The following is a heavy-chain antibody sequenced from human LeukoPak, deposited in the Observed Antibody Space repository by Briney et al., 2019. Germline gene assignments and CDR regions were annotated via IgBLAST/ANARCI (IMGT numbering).Heavy chain of an antibody. D-gene: IGHD3-10*01. CDR2: INHSGST. V-gene: IGHV4-34*01. CDR3: ARRVTMVRGVTYYYYYYMDV. CDR1: GGSFSGYY. Sequence: SETLSLTCAVYGGSFSGYYWSWIRQPPGKGLEWIGEINHSGSTNYNPSLKSRVTISVDTSKNQFSLKLSSVTAADTAVYYCARRVTMVRGVTYYYYYYMDVWGKGTTVTISS. J-gene: IGHJ6*03.